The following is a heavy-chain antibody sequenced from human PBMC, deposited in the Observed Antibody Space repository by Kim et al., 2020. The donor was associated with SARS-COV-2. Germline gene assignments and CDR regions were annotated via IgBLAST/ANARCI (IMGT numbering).Heavy chain of an antibody. D-gene: IGHD2-15*01. Sequence: SETLSLTCTVSGDSISSSSYYWGWIRQPPGKGLEWIGSFYYSGSTYYNPSLKXRVTISVDTSKNQFSLKLSSVTAADTAVYYCARQGYCSGGSCYRAGPNWYFDLXGRGTLVTVSS. CDR3: ARQGYCSGGSCYRAGPNWYFDL. CDR2: FYYSGST. V-gene: IGHV4-39*01. CDR1: GDSISSSSYY. J-gene: IGHJ2*01.